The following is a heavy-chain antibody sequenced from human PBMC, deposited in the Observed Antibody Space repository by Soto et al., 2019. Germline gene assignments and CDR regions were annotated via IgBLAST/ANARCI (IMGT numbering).Heavy chain of an antibody. CDR3: AKHFLPVTTGYYFDY. D-gene: IGHD4-17*01. Sequence: EVQLVESGGGLVQPGRSLRLSCAASGFTFDDYAMHWVRQAPGKGLEWVSGISWNSGSIGYADSVKGRFTISRDNAKNSLYLQMNSLRAEDTALYYCAKHFLPVTTGYYFDYWGQGTLVTVSS. V-gene: IGHV3-9*01. CDR1: GFTFDDYA. J-gene: IGHJ4*02. CDR2: ISWNSGSI.